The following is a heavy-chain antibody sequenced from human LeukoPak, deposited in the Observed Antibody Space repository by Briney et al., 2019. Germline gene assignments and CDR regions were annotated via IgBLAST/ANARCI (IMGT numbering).Heavy chain of an antibody. CDR3: ARRGVRGVIRYYFDY. J-gene: IGHJ4*02. D-gene: IGHD3-10*01. Sequence: PSETLSLTCAVYGGSFSGYYWSWIRQPPGKGLEWIGEINHSGSTNYNPSLKSRVTISVDTSKNQSSLKLSSVTAADTAVYYCARRGVRGVIRYYFDYWGQGTLVTVSS. CDR2: INHSGST. V-gene: IGHV4-34*01. CDR1: GGSFSGYY.